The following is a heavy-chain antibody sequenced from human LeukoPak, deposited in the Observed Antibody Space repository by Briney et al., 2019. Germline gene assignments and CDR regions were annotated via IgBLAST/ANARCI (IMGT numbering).Heavy chain of an antibody. J-gene: IGHJ4*02. D-gene: IGHD3-10*01. CDR1: GXTFTYAW. CDR2: ISGSGGRT. V-gene: IGHV3-23*01. CDR3: AKSTSEYGSGTYNY. Sequence: GGSLRLSCAASGXTFTYAWMSWVRQAPGKGLEWVSTISGSGGRTYYADSVKGRFTISRANSKNTLYLQMSSLRAEDTAVFYCAKSTSEYGSGTYNYWGQGALVTVSS.